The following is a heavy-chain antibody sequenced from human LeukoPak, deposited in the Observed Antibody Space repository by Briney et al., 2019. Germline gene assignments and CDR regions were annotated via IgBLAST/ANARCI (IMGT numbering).Heavy chain of an antibody. CDR1: GGSFSGYY. D-gene: IGHD4-11*01. CDR2: INHSGST. V-gene: IGHV4-34*01. J-gene: IGHJ4*02. CDR3: AREPPDSNYVDY. Sequence: PSETLSLTCAVYGGSFSGYYWSWIRQPPGKGLEWIGEINHSGSTNYNPSLKSRVTISVDTSKNQFSLKLSSVTAADTAVYYCAREPPDSNYVDYWGQGTLVTVSS.